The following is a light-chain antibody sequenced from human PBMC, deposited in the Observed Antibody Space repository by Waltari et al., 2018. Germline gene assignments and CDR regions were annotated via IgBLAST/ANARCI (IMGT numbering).Light chain of an antibody. CDR2: DAF. J-gene: IGKJ2*01. CDR3: QHYLNFPHT. V-gene: IGKV3-15*01. CDR1: QNIRTS. Sequence: ILMTQSPATLAVSPGERVTLSCRASQNIRTSLVWYQQKPGQSPRLLIYDAFIRATGIPARFSGSGSGTEFTLTISSLQSEDFAVYYCQHYLNFPHTFGPGTKLEIK.